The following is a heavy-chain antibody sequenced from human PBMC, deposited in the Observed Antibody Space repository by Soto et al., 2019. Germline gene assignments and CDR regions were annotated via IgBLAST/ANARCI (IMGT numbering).Heavy chain of an antibody. CDR2: IYIGGST. CDR3: ARVGPPYCTDGVCSGGWFDP. Sequence: PGGSLRLSCAASGFTVSSNYMSWVRQAPGKWLEWVSVIYIGGSTYYADSVKGRFTISRDNSKNTLYLQMNSLRAEDTAVYYCARVGPPYCTDGVCSGGWFDPLGQGXLVTSPQ. D-gene: IGHD2-8*01. J-gene: IGHJ5*02. V-gene: IGHV3-53*01. CDR1: GFTVSSNY.